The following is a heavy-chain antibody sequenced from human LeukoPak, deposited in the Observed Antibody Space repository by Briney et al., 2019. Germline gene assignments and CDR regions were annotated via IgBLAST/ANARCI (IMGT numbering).Heavy chain of an antibody. Sequence: SETLSLTCAVSGGSISSSNWWSWVRQPPGKGLEWIGEIYHSGSTNCNPSLKSRVTISVDKSKNRFSLKLSSVTAADTAVYYCARAPVAVTDAYFDYWGQGTLVTVSS. V-gene: IGHV4-4*02. CDR1: GGSISSSNW. CDR3: ARAPVAVTDAYFDY. D-gene: IGHD4-17*01. J-gene: IGHJ4*02. CDR2: IYHSGST.